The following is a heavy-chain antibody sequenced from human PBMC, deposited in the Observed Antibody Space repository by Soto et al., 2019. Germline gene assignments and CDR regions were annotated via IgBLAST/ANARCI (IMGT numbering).Heavy chain of an antibody. D-gene: IGHD2-8*01. CDR2: ISSSSSTI. J-gene: IGHJ5*02. Sequence: EVQRVESGGGLVQPGGSLRLSCAASGFTFSSYSMNWVRQAPGKGLEWVSYISSSSSTIYYADSVKGRFTISRDNAKNSLSRQMNTLSSVYMAVYHCAVDAYYLNLIDPWGQGTLVTVSS. CDR3: AVDAYYLNLIDP. V-gene: IGHV3-48*01. CDR1: GFTFSSYS.